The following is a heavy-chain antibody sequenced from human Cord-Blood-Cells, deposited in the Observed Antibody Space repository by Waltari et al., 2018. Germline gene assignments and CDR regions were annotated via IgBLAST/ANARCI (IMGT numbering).Heavy chain of an antibody. CDR1: GFTFSSFS. J-gene: IGHJ3*02. D-gene: IGHD3-10*01. CDR2: ISSSSSTI. Sequence: EVQLVESGGGWVQPGGSLRLPCAASGFTFSSFSMNWVRQAPGKGLEWVSYISSSSSTIYYADSVKGRFTISRDNAKNSLYLQMNSLRAEDTAVYYCARFPSRRGGAFDIWGQGTMVTVSS. CDR3: ARFPSRRGGAFDI. V-gene: IGHV3-48*01.